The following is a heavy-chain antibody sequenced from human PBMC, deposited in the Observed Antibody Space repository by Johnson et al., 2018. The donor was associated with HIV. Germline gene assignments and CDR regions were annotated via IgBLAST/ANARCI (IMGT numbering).Heavy chain of an antibody. CDR2: IYSGGST. D-gene: IGHD1-26*01. CDR1: GFTVSSNY. CDR3: AREGSGIAGVGAFDS. V-gene: IGHV3-53*01. J-gene: IGHJ3*02. Sequence: VQLVESGGGLIQPGGSLRLSCAASGFTVSSNYMSWVRQAPGKGLEWVSVIYSGGSTYYADSVKGRFTISRDNSKNTLYLQMNSLRAEDTAVYYCAREGSGIAGVGAFDSWGQGTMVTVSS.